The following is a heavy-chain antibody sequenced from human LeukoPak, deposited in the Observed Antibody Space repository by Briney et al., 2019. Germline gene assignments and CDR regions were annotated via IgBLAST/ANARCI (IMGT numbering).Heavy chain of an antibody. CDR1: GFTFSNYA. Sequence: GGSLRLSCAASGFTFSNYAMSWVRQAPGRGLEWVSVISGSGVNTYYADSVTGRFTISRGNSKNTLYLQMNSLRAEDTAVYYCAKSFGPVIAAAGTGADWGQGILVTVSS. D-gene: IGHD6-13*01. J-gene: IGHJ4*02. CDR2: ISGSGVNT. V-gene: IGHV3-23*01. CDR3: AKSFGPVIAAAGTGAD.